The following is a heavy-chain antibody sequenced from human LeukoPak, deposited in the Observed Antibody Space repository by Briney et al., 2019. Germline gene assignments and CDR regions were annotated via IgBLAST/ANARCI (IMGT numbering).Heavy chain of an antibody. CDR2: IIETGAST. V-gene: IGHV3-23*01. CDR3: ARRGAGSGGLDY. CDR1: GFSFSLYA. D-gene: IGHD6-19*01. J-gene: IGHJ4*02. Sequence: GGSLRLSCAASGFSFSLYAMNWVRQAPGKGLEWVSTIIETGASTYYADSVRGRFTVSRDSSKNMFYLQMNSLRAEDTAIYYCARRGAGSGGLDYWGQGTLVTVSS.